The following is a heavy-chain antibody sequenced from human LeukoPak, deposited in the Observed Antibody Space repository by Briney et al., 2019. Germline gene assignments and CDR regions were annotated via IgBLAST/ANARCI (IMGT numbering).Heavy chain of an antibody. CDR2: IRSKTDGGTT. D-gene: IGHD7-27*01. CDR1: GFTFSNAW. Sequence: GGSLSLSCEGSGFTFSNAWINRVRQAPGKGLEWVGRIRSKTDGGTTDYAAPVKGRFTISRDDSKNTVFLQMSSLKTEDTAVYYCMDGDLNASWDYWGQGTLVTVSS. V-gene: IGHV3-15*01. CDR3: MDGDLNASWDY. J-gene: IGHJ4*02.